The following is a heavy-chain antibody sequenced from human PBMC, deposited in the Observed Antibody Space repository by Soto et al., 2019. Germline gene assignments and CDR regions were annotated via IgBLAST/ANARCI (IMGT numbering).Heavy chain of an antibody. D-gene: IGHD4-17*01. CDR3: ARVRDGFYGELYYYYGMDV. Sequence: SETLSLTCTVSGGSISSYYWSWIRQPPGKGLEWIGYIYYSGSTNYNPSLKSRVTISVDTSKNQFSLKLSSVTAADTAVYYCARVRDGFYGELYYYYGMDVWGQGTTVTVSS. CDR2: IYYSGST. J-gene: IGHJ6*02. CDR1: GGSISSYY. V-gene: IGHV4-59*01.